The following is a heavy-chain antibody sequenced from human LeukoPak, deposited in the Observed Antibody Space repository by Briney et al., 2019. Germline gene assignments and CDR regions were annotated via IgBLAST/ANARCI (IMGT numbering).Heavy chain of an antibody. J-gene: IGHJ6*02. CDR2: INPNSGGT. D-gene: IGHD3-22*01. CDR3: AREVYYYDSSGPAVVPHYYYYGMDV. CDR1: GYTFTGYY. V-gene: IGHV1-2*06. Sequence: ASVKVSCKASGYTFTGYYMHWVRQAPGPGLEWMGRINPNSGGTNYAQKFQGRVTMTRDTSISTAYMELSRLRSDDTAVYYCAREVYYYDSSGPAVVPHYYYYGMDVWGQGTTVTVSS.